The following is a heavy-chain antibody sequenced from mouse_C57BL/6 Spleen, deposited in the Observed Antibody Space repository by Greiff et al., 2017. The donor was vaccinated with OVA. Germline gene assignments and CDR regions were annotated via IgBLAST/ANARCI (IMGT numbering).Heavy chain of an antibody. V-gene: IGHV1-72*01. Sequence: VQLQQPGAELVKPGASVKLSCKASGYTFTSYRMHWVKQRPGRGLEWIGSLDPNSGGTKYNEKFKGKATLTVDKPSSTAYMELSSLTSDDSAVYDCARGGWDDSAFDYWGQGTPLTVSA. CDR2: LDPNSGGT. J-gene: IGHJ2*01. D-gene: IGHD2-4*01. CDR1: GYTFTSYR. CDR3: ARGGWDDSAFDY.